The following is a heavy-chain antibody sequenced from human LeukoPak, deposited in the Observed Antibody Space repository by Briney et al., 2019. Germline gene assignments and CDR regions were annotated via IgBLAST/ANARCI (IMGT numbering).Heavy chain of an antibody. D-gene: IGHD2-15*01. J-gene: IGHJ4*02. CDR3: ARGYCSAGSCYEHDY. Sequence: ASVKVSCKASGYTFTGYCMHWVRQAPGQGLEWMGWINPNSGGTNYAQKFHGRVTMTRDTSISTAYMELSRLRSDDTALYYCARGYCSAGSCYEHDYWGQGTLVTVSS. V-gene: IGHV1-2*02. CDR1: GYTFTGYC. CDR2: INPNSGGT.